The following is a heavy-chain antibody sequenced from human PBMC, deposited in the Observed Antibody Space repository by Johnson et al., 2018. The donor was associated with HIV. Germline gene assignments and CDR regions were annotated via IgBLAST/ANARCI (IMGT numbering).Heavy chain of an antibody. CDR3: AREESIVVVIAIQAFDI. CDR2: VSYEGSNE. J-gene: IGHJ3*02. D-gene: IGHD2-21*01. CDR1: GFTFSSYA. V-gene: IGHV3-30*04. Sequence: QVQLVESGGGVVQPGRSLRLSCAASGFTFSSYAIHWVRQAPGKGLEWVAVVSYEGSNEFYADSVKGRFTISRDNSKNTLYLQMNSLRAEDTAVYYCAREESIVVVIAIQAFDIWGQGTMVTVSS.